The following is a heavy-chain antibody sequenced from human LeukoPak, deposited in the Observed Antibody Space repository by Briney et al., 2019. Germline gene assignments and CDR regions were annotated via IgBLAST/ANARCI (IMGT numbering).Heavy chain of an antibody. V-gene: IGHV4-38-2*02. CDR2: IYHTGST. CDR1: GYSISSGYY. Sequence: SETLSLTCTVPGYSISSGYYWGWIRQPPGKGLEWIGSIYHTGSTYYNPSLKSRVTISVDTSKNQFSLKLRSVTAADTAVYYCARGVIATVTTNWFDPWGQGTLVTVSS. D-gene: IGHD4-17*01. J-gene: IGHJ5*02. CDR3: ARGVIATVTTNWFDP.